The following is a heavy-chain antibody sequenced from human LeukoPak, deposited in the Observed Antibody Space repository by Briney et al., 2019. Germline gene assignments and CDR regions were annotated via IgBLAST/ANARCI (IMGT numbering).Heavy chain of an antibody. V-gene: IGHV4-4*02. J-gene: IGHJ5*02. CDR3: ARETRPGGLINWFDP. D-gene: IGHD1-26*01. Sequence: SGTLSLTCAVSGGSISSSNWWSWVRQPPGKGLEWIGEIYHSGSTNYNPSLKSRVTISVDKSKNQFSLKLSSVTAADTAVYYCARETRPGGLINWFDPWGQGTLVTVSS. CDR1: GGSISSSNW. CDR2: IYHSGST.